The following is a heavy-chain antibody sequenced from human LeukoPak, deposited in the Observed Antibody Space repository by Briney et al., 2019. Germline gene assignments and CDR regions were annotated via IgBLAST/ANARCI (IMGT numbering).Heavy chain of an antibody. V-gene: IGHV3-23*01. J-gene: IGHJ3*02. Sequence: GGSLRLSCAVSGFTFSSYAMSWVRQAPGKGLEWVSAIGSTTYYADSVKGRFTISRDNSKSTLYLRMNSLRAEDTAVYYCAKDQGSHAFDIWGQGTMVTVSS. CDR2: IGSTT. CDR3: AKDQGSHAFDI. CDR1: GFTFSSYA.